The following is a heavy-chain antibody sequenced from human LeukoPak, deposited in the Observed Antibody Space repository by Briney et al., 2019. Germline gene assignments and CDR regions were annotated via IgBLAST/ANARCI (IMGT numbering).Heavy chain of an antibody. CDR1: GFTFDDYA. V-gene: IGHV3-43*02. J-gene: IGHJ4*02. CDR3: AKDGPYCGGDCTALFDY. D-gene: IGHD2-21*02. Sequence: PGGSLRLSCAASGFTFDDYAMHWVRQAPEKGLEWVSLISGDGGSTYYADSVKGRFTISRDNSKNSLYLQMNSLRTEDTALYYCAKDGPYCGGDCTALFDYWGQGTLVTVSS. CDR2: ISGDGGST.